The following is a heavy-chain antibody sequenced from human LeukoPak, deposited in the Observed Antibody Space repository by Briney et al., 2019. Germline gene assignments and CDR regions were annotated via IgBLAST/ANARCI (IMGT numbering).Heavy chain of an antibody. CDR2: VKKDGSEK. D-gene: IGHD6-19*01. V-gene: IGHV3-7*01. J-gene: IGHJ6*02. CDR3: ARGDSGGWYAAMDV. Sequence: GGSLRLSCAASGFTFSNNWMTWVRQAPGKGLEWVASVKKDGSEKYYVDSVKGRFTISRDNAKNSLYLQMNSLRVEDTAVYYCARGDSGGWYAAMDVWGQGTTVSVSS. CDR1: GFTFSNNW.